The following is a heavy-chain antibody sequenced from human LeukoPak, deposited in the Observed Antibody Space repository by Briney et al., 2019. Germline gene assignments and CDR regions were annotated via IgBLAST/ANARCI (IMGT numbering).Heavy chain of an antibody. CDR2: IYYSGST. CDR1: GGSISSGDYY. J-gene: IGHJ6*02. Sequence: TPSETLSLTCTVPGGSISSGDYYWSWIRQPPGKGLEWIGYIYYSGSTYYNPSLKSRVTISVDTSKNQFSLKLSSVTAADTAVYYWAREKGTIITAPYDMDVWAQGTRVTVSS. D-gene: IGHD5-24*01. V-gene: IGHV4-30-4*01. CDR3: AREKGTIITAPYDMDV.